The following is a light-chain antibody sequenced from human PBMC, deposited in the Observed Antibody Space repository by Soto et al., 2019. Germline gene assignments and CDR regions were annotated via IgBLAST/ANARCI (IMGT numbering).Light chain of an antibody. J-gene: IGKJ4*01. CDR1: QRVSSTY. CDR2: GAS. V-gene: IGKV3-20*01. Sequence: EIVLTQSPGTLSLSPGERATLSCRASQRVSSTYLAWYQQKHGQAPRLLIYGASSRATGIPDRFSGSGSGTDFTLTISRLEPEDFAVYYCQQYGSSPTFGGGTKVEIK. CDR3: QQYGSSPT.